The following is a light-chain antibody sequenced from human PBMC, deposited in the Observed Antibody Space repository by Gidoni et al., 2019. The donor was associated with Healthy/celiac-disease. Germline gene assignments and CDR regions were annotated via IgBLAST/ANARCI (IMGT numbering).Light chain of an antibody. Sequence: DIQMTHSPSTLSASVGDRVTITCRASQRISSWLDWYQQKPGKAPKILIYKACSLESGVQSRVSGSGSGTEFTLTISSLQPDDFATYYCQQYNSYWTFGQGTKVEIK. CDR2: KAC. CDR3: QQYNSYWT. CDR1: QRISSW. V-gene: IGKV1-5*03. J-gene: IGKJ1*01.